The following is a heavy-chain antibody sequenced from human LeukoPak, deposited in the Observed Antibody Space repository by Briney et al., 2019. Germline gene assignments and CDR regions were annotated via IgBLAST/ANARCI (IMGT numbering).Heavy chain of an antibody. CDR2: IYGGGVT. J-gene: IGHJ4*02. CDR3: ARSVGTNWSYFFDY. D-gene: IGHD3-3*01. V-gene: IGHV4-59*07. CDR1: GRSSSSFH. Sequence: SDTLSLTCTVPGRSSSSFHWHWLRQSRGGGLEWIGYIYGGGVTNYPPSVRFRVTMSIDTSKNKFSLNLKSVTAEDTAVYYCARSVGTNWSYFFDYWGQGTLVTVSS.